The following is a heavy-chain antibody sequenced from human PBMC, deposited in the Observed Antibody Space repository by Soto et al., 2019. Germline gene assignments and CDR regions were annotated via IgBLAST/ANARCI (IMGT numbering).Heavy chain of an antibody. CDR3: ARAEEQLVEFDY. J-gene: IGHJ4*02. CDR2: ISAYNGNT. Sequence: QVQLVQSGAEVKKPGASVKVSCKASGYTFTSYGISWVRQAPGQGLEWMGWISAYNGNTNYAQKLQGRVTMTTDTPTRTDYMELRSLRSDDTAVYYCARAEEQLVEFDYWGQGSLVTVAS. D-gene: IGHD6-13*01. V-gene: IGHV1-18*01. CDR1: GYTFTSYG.